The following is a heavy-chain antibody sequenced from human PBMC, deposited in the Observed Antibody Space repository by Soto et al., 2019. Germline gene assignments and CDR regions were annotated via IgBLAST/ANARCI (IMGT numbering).Heavy chain of an antibody. CDR3: AKGRLAARPIVRYYMDV. Sequence: PGGSLRLSCAASGFTFSSYGMHWVRQAPGKGLEWVAVISYDGSNKYYADSVKGRFTISRDNSKNTLYLQMNSLRAEDTAVYYCAKGRLAARPIVRYYMDVWGKGTTVTVSS. CDR2: ISYDGSNK. CDR1: GFTFSSYG. J-gene: IGHJ6*03. V-gene: IGHV3-30*18. D-gene: IGHD6-6*01.